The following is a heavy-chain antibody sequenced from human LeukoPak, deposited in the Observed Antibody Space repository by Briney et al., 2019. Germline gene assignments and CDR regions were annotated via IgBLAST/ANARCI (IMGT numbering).Heavy chain of an antibody. CDR3: ATGGGDLDAFDI. V-gene: IGHV1-8*01. CDR1: GYTFTSYD. CDR2: MNPNSGNT. D-gene: IGHD2-21*01. J-gene: IGHJ3*02. Sequence: ASVKVSCKASGYTFTSYDINWVRQATGQGLEWMGWMNPNSGNTGYAQKFQGRVTMTEDTSTDTAYMELSSLRSEDTAVYYCATGGGDLDAFDIWGQGTMVTLSS.